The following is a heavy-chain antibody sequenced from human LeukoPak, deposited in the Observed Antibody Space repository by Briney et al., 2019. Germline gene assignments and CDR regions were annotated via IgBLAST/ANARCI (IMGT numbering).Heavy chain of an antibody. D-gene: IGHD1-26*01. CDR1: GFIFSNYE. Sequence: GGSLRLSCAGSGFIFSNYEMNWVRQAPGKGLEWVSYISSTGSDIYYADSVKGRFTISRDNAESSLYLQMNSLRAEDTAVYYYARDLPTGTYRAYFDNWGQGTLVTVSS. CDR2: ISSTGSDI. V-gene: IGHV3-48*03. J-gene: IGHJ4*02. CDR3: ARDLPTGTYRAYFDN.